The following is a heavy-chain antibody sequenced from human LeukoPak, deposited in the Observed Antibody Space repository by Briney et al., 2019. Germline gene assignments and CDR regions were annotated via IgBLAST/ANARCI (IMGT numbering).Heavy chain of an antibody. V-gene: IGHV3-30*18. CDR2: ISFDGSNK. D-gene: IGHD2/OR15-2a*01. Sequence: GGSLRLSCAASGFPFSNYDIHWVRQAPGRGLEWVAVISFDGSNKKYADSVKGRFTISRDNFKNTVSLQMNSLRAEDTAVYYCAKSITEVGLNIWGQGTLVTVSS. J-gene: IGHJ4*02. CDR1: GFPFSNYD. CDR3: AKSITEVGLNI.